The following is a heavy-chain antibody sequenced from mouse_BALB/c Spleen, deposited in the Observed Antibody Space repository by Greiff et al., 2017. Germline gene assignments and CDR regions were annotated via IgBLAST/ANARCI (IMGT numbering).Heavy chain of an antibody. D-gene: IGHD2-10*01. CDR2: IDPENGDT. CDR1: GFNIKDYY. Sequence: EVKLQESGAELVRSGASVKLSCTASGFNIKDYYMHWVKQRPEQGLEWIGWIDPENGDTEYAPKFQGKATMTADTSSNTAYLQLSSLTSEDTAVYYCTYYGHFDYWGQGTTLTVSS. J-gene: IGHJ2*01. V-gene: IGHV14-4*02. CDR3: TYYGHFDY.